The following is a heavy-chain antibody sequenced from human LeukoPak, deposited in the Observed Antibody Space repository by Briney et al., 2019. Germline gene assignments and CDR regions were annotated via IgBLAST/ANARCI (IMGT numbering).Heavy chain of an antibody. Sequence: GGSLRLSCAASGFTVSSNYVSWVRQAPGKGLEWVSTIYGGGSTYYADSVKGRFTISRDNSKNTVYLQINTLRVEDTAVYYCARGGLETAVKYFFDYWGQGTLITVSS. CDR1: GFTVSSNY. CDR3: ARGGLETAVKYFFDY. D-gene: IGHD1-1*01. J-gene: IGHJ4*02. V-gene: IGHV3-66*01. CDR2: IYGGGST.